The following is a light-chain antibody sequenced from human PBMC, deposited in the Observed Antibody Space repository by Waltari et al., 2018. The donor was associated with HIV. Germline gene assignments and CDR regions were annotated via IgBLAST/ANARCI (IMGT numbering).Light chain of an antibody. CDR3: QSYDSSRFGV. CDR1: SSNIGAGYD. CDR2: GNS. V-gene: IGLV1-40*01. Sequence: QSVLTQPPSVSGAPGQRVTISCTGSSSNIGAGYDVHWYQQIPGTAPKLLIYGNSNRPSGVPDRFSGSKSGTSASLAITGLQAEDEADYYCQSYDSSRFGVFGGGTKLTVL. J-gene: IGLJ3*02.